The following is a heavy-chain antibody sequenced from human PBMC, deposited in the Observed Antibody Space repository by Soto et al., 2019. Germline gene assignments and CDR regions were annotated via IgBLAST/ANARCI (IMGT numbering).Heavy chain of an antibody. Sequence: ASVKVSCKASGYTFTSYYMHWVRQAPGQGLEWMGIFNPTSGTTTYAQKFQGRVTMTRDTSTSTVYMELSSLRSEDTAVYYCARDAYSSSYYYYYMDVWGKGTTVTVSS. J-gene: IGHJ6*03. V-gene: IGHV1-46*03. CDR2: FNPTSGTT. CDR1: GYTFTSYY. CDR3: ARDAYSSSYYYYYMDV. D-gene: IGHD6-19*01.